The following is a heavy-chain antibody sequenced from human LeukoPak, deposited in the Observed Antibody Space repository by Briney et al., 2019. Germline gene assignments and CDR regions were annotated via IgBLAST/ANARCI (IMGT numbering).Heavy chain of an antibody. CDR1: GGSFSGYY. CDR3: ARVWFGLYGMDV. Sequence: SETLSLTCAVYGGSFSGYYWSWIRQPPGKGLEWIGEINHSGSTNYNPSLKSRVTISVDTSKNQFSLKLSSVTAADTAVYYCARVWFGLYGMDVWGQGTTVTVSS. V-gene: IGHV4-34*01. J-gene: IGHJ6*02. CDR2: INHSGST. D-gene: IGHD3-10*01.